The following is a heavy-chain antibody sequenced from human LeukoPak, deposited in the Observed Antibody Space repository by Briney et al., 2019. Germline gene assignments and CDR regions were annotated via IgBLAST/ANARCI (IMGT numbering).Heavy chain of an antibody. CDR1: GGSISSSSYY. J-gene: IGHJ4*02. V-gene: IGHV4-39*07. D-gene: IGHD3-3*01. CDR2: IYYSGST. Sequence: SETLSLTCTVSGGSISSSSYYWGWIRQPPGKGLEWIGSIYYSGSTYYNPSLKSRVTISVDTSKNQFSLRLSSVTAADTAVYYCARASTVNDFWSGSIMHYFDYWGQGTLVTVSS. CDR3: ARASTVNDFWSGSIMHYFDY.